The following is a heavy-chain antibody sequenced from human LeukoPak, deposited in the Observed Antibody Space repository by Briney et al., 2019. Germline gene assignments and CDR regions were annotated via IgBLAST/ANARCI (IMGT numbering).Heavy chain of an antibody. CDR2: IYYSGST. Sequence: PSETLSLTCTVSGGSISSSNFYWGWIRQPPGKGLEWIGSIYYSGSTNYNPSLKSRVTISVDTSKNQFSLKLSSVTAADTAVYYCARENTVTTNYYYYYMDVWGKGTTVTISS. CDR3: ARENTVTTNYYYYYMDV. D-gene: IGHD4-11*01. CDR1: GGSISSSNFY. V-gene: IGHV4-39*07. J-gene: IGHJ6*03.